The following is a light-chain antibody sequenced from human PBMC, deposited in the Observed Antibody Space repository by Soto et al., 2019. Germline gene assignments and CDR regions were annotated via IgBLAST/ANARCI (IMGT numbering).Light chain of an antibody. CDR3: LQDYNYPRT. V-gene: IGKV1-5*03. CDR2: KAS. CDR1: QSISSW. Sequence: DIQMTQSPSTLSASVGDRVTITCRASQSISSWLAWYQRKPGKAPKLLIYKASSLESGVPSRFSGSGSGTDFTLTISSLQPEDFATYYCLQDYNYPRTFGQGTKVDI. J-gene: IGKJ1*01.